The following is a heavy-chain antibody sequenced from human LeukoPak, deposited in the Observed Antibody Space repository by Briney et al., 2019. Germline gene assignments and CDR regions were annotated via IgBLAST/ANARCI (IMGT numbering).Heavy chain of an antibody. CDR3: ARGRSRWYSSSWYWGIYFDY. J-gene: IGHJ4*02. D-gene: IGHD6-13*01. V-gene: IGHV3-7*01. Sequence: GGSLRLSCAASGFTFSSYWMSWVRQAPGKGLEWVANIKQDGSEKYYVDSVKGRFTISRDNAKNSLHLQMNSLRAEDTAVYYCARGRSRWYSSSWYWGIYFDYWGQGTLVTVSS. CDR1: GFTFSSYW. CDR2: IKQDGSEK.